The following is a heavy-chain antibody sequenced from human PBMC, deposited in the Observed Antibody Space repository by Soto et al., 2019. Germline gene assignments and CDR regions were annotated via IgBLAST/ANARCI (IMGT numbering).Heavy chain of an antibody. CDR3: VSRPGVGYCSSTSCNGDY. Sequence: GGSLRLSCAASGFTFSSYAMSWVRQAPGKGLEWVSAISGSGGSTYYADSVKGRFTISRDNSKNTLYLQMNSLRAEDTAVYYCVSRPGVGYCSSTSCNGDYWGQGTLVTVSS. CDR2: ISGSGGST. V-gene: IGHV3-23*01. CDR1: GFTFSSYA. D-gene: IGHD2-2*01. J-gene: IGHJ4*02.